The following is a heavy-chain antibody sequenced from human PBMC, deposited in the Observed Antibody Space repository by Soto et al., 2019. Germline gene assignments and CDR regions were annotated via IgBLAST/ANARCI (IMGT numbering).Heavy chain of an antibody. CDR3: ASSACVGDCYPYPNYYYYYGRDV. CDR1: GYTFTSYY. D-gene: IGHD2-21*02. Sequence: ASVKVSCKASGYTFTSYYMHWVRQAPGQGLEWMGIINPSGGSTSYAQKFQGRVTMTRDTSTSTVYMELSSLRSEDTAVYYCASSACVGDCYPYPNYYYYYGRDVWGQGTTVTVSS. CDR2: INPSGGST. V-gene: IGHV1-46*01. J-gene: IGHJ6*02.